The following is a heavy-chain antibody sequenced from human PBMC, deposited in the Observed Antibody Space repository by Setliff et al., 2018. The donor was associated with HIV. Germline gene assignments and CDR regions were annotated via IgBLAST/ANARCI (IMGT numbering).Heavy chain of an antibody. CDR1: GGTFSSYA. D-gene: IGHD3-22*01. V-gene: IGHV1-69*13. J-gene: IGHJ4*02. Sequence: SVKVSCKASGGTFSSYAISWVRQAPGQGLDWMGGIIPVFGTTNYAQKFQGRVTITADESTSTAYMELSSLRSEDTAVYYCARGGVYYYDSSGWSMDSWGQGTLVTVSS. CDR2: IIPVFGTT. CDR3: ARGGVYYYDSSGWSMDS.